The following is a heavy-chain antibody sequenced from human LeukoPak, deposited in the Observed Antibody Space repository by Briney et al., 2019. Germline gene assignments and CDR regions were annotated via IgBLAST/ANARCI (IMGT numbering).Heavy chain of an antibody. CDR3: AVGTSYYGSEPDY. V-gene: IGHV4-38-2*02. CDR1: GYSIKSGYS. CDR2: IYHSGSS. D-gene: IGHD3-10*01. J-gene: IGHJ4*02. Sequence: PSETLSLTCTVSGYSIKSGYSWGWIRQPPGKGLEWIGNIYHSGSSFYMSSLKSRLTISVGTSKNQFSLKLISVTAADTAVYFCAVGTSYYGSEPDYWGQGTLVTVSS.